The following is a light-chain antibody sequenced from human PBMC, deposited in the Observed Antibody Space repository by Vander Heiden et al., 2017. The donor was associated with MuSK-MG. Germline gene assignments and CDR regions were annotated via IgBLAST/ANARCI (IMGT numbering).Light chain of an antibody. CDR3: QSYDSSNWV. CDR2: EDN. Sequence: NFMLTQPHSVSESPGQTVTICCTGSSGRIASNYVQWYQQLLGSAPTTVIYEDNQSPAGVPDRFSGSIDSSSNSATRTITGLKTEEEADYYCQSYDSSNWVFGGGTKLTVL. V-gene: IGLV6-57*02. J-gene: IGLJ3*02. CDR1: SGRIASNY.